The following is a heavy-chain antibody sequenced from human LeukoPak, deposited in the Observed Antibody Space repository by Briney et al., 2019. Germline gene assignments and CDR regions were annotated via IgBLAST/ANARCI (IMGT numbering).Heavy chain of an antibody. J-gene: IGHJ5*02. V-gene: IGHV4-59*01. CDR3: ARGANWFDP. Sequence: PSETLSLTCTVSGGSISSYYWSWIRQPPGKGLEWIGYIYYSGSTNYNPSLKSRVIISVDTSKNQFSPKLSSVTAADTAVYYCARGANWFDPCGQGTLVTVSS. CDR1: GGSISSYY. CDR2: IYYSGST.